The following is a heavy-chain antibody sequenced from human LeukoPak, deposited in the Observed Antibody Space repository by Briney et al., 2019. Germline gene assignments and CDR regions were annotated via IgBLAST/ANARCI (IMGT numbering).Heavy chain of an antibody. CDR1: GFTFSNYV. CDR2: ISGSGGNT. CDR3: AKDFVATATNGYNPGGH. V-gene: IGHV3-23*01. Sequence: PGGSLRLSWAASGFTFSNYVMNWVRQAPGKGLEWVSTISGSGGNTYYADSVKGRFTISRDNSKNTLFLQMNSLRAEDAAVYYCAKDFVATATNGYNPGGHWGQGILVTVSS. D-gene: IGHD5-24*01. J-gene: IGHJ4*02.